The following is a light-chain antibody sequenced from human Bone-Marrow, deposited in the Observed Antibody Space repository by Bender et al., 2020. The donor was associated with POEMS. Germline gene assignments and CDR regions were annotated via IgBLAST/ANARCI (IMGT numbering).Light chain of an antibody. CDR3: TSYADSTSV. Sequence: QSALTQPASVSGSPGQSVTISCTGTSSDIGDYNYVSWYQQHPGKAPKLIIYEVTKRPSGVPDRFSGSKSGNTASLTVSGLQADDEADYFCTSYADSTSVFGTGTKLTVL. J-gene: IGLJ1*01. CDR1: SSDIGDYNY. CDR2: EVT. V-gene: IGLV2-8*01.